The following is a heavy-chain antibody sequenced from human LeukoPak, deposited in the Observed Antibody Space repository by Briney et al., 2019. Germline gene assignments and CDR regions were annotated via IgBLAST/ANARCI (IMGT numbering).Heavy chain of an antibody. CDR2: INHSGST. V-gene: IGHV4-34*01. D-gene: IGHD3-10*01. CDR1: GGSISSYY. CDR3: AREGITMVRGVII. J-gene: IGHJ4*02. Sequence: PSETLSLTCTVSGGSISSYYWSWIRQPPGKGLEWIGEINHSGSTNYNPSLKSRVTISVDTSKNQFSLKLSSVTAADTAVYYCAREGITMVRGVIIWGQGTLVTVSS.